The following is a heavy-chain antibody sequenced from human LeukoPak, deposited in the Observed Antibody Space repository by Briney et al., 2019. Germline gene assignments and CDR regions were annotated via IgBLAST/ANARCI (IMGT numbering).Heavy chain of an antibody. CDR3: ASNSFDYYGSGSYSVDY. J-gene: IGHJ4*02. D-gene: IGHD3-10*01. CDR1: GGSFSGYY. V-gene: IGHV4-34*01. Sequence: PSETPSLTCAVYGGSFSGYYWSWIRQPPGKGLEWIGEINHSGSTNYNPSLKSRVTISVDTSKNQFSLKLSSVTAADTAVYYCASNSFDYYGSGSYSVDYWGQGTLVTVSS. CDR2: INHSGST.